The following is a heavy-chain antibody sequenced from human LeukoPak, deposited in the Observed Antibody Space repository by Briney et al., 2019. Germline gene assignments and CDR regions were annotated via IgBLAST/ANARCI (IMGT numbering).Heavy chain of an antibody. CDR1: GYTFVSYD. V-gene: IGHV1-8*01. CDR3: TRGPPNWGYDF. CDR2: MSPKSGNT. Sequence: AASVNVSCKASGYTFVSYDINWVRQATGQGPEWMGWMSPKSGNTGYAQKFQGRVTMTRDTSINTAYMELSGLISEDTAVYYCTRGPPNWGYDFWGQGTLVTVSS. D-gene: IGHD7-27*01. J-gene: IGHJ4*02.